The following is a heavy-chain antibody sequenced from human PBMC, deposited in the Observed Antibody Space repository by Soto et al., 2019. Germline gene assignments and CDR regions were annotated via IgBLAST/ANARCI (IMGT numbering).Heavy chain of an antibody. CDR2: ISDDGSNK. D-gene: IGHD6-19*01. J-gene: IGHJ4*01. V-gene: IGHV3-30*09. CDR1: GFTFRSFA. Sequence: PGGSLRLSCAAPGFTFRSFAMPWVRQAPGKGLEWVAVISDDGSNKYYAGSVKGRFAVPRDNSKNTLYVQMNSLRREDTAVYYCARVEQWLYIAKFWGHGTLVTVSS. CDR3: ARVEQWLYIAKF.